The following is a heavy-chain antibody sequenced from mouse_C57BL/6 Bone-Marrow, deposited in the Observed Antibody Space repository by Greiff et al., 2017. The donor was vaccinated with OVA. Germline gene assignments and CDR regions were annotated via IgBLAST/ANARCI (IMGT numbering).Heavy chain of an antibody. J-gene: IGHJ4*01. CDR1: GYTFTTYP. CDR3: ARRWSYYYAMDY. Sequence: QVHVKQSGAELVKPGASVKMSCKASGYTFTTYPIEWMKQNHGKSLEWIGNFHPYNDDTKYNEKFKGKATLTVEKSSSTVYLELSRLTSDDSAVYYCARRWSYYYAMDYWGQGTSVTVSS. V-gene: IGHV1-47*01. CDR2: FHPYNDDT.